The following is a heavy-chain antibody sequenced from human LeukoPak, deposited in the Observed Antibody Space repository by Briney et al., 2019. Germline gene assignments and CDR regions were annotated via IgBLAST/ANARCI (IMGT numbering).Heavy chain of an antibody. CDR1: GYTFTSYG. J-gene: IGHJ4*02. V-gene: IGHV7-4-1*01. CDR2: INTNSGNP. D-gene: IGHD3-10*01. Sequence: ASVKVSCKASGYTFTSYGISWVRQAPGQGLEWMGWINTNSGNPTYAQGFTGRFVFSLDTSVSTAYLQIFNLKAEDTAVYYCVRELETMVRGVVVDYWGQGTLVYVSS. CDR3: VRELETMVRGVVVDY.